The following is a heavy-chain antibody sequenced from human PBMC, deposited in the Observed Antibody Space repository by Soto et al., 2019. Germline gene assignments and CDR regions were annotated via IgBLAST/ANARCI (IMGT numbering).Heavy chain of an antibody. D-gene: IGHD2-21*02. CDR2: IIPILGIA. CDR1: GGTFSSYA. V-gene: IGHV1-69*04. CDR3: ARAGYCGGDCYAFDI. J-gene: IGHJ3*02. Sequence: ASVKVSCKASGGTFSSYAISWVRQAPGQGLEWMGRIIPILGIANYAQKFQGRVTITADKSTSTAYMELSSLRSEDTAVYYCARAGYCGGDCYAFDIWGQGTMVTVSS.